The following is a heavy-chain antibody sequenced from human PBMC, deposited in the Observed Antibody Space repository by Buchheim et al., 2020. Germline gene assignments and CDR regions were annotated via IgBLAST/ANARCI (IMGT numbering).Heavy chain of an antibody. V-gene: IGHV3-74*01. CDR1: GFTFSSYW. CDR3: VTDGFDV. CDR2: INGDARRT. J-gene: IGHJ6*02. D-gene: IGHD2-8*01. Sequence: EVQLVESGGGLVQPGGSLRLSCAASGFTFSSYWMHWVRQDPGKGLVWVSRINGDARRTTYADSVKGRFTISRDNAKNTLYLQMNSLRDEDTAMYYCVTDGFDVWGQGTT.